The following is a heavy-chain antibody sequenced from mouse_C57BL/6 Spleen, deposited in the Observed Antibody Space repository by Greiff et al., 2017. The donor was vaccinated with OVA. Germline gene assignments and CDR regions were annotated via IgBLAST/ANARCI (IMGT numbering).Heavy chain of an antibody. CDR1: GYSFTGYY. J-gene: IGHJ2*01. CDR3: ARTGFYFDY. Sequence: VHVKQSGPELVKPGASVKISCKASGYSFTGYYMNWVKQSPEKSLEWIGEINPSTGGTTYNQKFKAKATLTVDKSSSTAYMQLKSLTSEDSAVYYCARTGFYFDYWGQGTTLTVSS. D-gene: IGHD4-1*01. V-gene: IGHV1-42*01. CDR2: INPSTGGT.